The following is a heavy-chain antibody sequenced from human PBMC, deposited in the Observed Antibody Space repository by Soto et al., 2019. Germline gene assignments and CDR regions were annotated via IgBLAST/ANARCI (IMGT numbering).Heavy chain of an antibody. Sequence: PSETPSLTCSVSGASISSGGFSWNWLRQPPGKGLEWLGYIYHSGSTYYNPALKSRVTISVDKSKNQFSLKLTSVNAADTAVYYCAKASYGLGYFDYWGQGALVTVSS. J-gene: IGHJ4*02. CDR3: AKASYGLGYFDY. D-gene: IGHD4-17*01. V-gene: IGHV4-30-2*01. CDR1: GASISSGGFS. CDR2: IYHSGST.